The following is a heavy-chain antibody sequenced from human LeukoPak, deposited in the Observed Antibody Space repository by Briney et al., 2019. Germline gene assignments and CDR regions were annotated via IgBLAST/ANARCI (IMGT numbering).Heavy chain of an antibody. CDR3: ARDWEGLGEYWYFDL. CDR2: INPNSGGT. J-gene: IGHJ2*01. Sequence: ASVKVSCKASGYTFTGYYMHWVRQAPGQGLEWMGWINPNSGGTNYAQKFQGRVTMTRDTSISTAYMELSRLRSDDAAVYYCARDWEGLGEYWYFDLWGRGTLVTVSS. CDR1: GYTFTGYY. V-gene: IGHV1-2*02. D-gene: IGHD1-26*01.